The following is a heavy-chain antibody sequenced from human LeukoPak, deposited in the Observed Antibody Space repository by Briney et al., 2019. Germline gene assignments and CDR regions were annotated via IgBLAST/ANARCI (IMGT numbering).Heavy chain of an antibody. CDR2: INPSSGST. Sequence: ASVKVSCKAFGYTFTSNYMHWVRQAPGQGPEWMGVINPSSGSTTYAQKFQGRVTITADESTSTAYMELSSLRSEDTAVYYCARAGRSDYYDSSGYYGPPDYWGQGTLVTVSS. J-gene: IGHJ4*02. CDR3: ARAGRSDYYDSSGYYGPPDY. CDR1: GYTFTSNY. D-gene: IGHD3-22*01. V-gene: IGHV1-46*01.